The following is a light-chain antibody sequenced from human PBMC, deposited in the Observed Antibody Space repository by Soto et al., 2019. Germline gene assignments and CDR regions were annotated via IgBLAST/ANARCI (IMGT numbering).Light chain of an antibody. V-gene: IGLV2-14*01. J-gene: IGLJ1*01. Sequence: QSALTQPASVSGSPGQSITISCTGTSSDVGGYNYVSWYQQPPGKAPKLMIYEVSNRPSGVSNRFSGSKSGNTASLTISGLQAEDEADYYCSSYTSSSTYVFGTGTQVTVL. CDR1: SSDVGGYNY. CDR2: EVS. CDR3: SSYTSSSTYV.